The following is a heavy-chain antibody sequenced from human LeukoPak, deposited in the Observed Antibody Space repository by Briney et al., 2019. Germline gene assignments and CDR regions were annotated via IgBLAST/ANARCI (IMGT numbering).Heavy chain of an antibody. J-gene: IGHJ4*02. CDR2: ISSSSSYI. CDR3: AKGAFPTAMVTPYFDY. CDR1: GFTFITYT. V-gene: IGHV3-21*04. Sequence: GGSLRLSCAASGFTFITYTMNWVRQAPGKGLEWVSSISSSSSYIHYADSVKGRFIISRDNSNSTLSLQMSSLRAEDTAVYYCAKGAFPTAMVTPYFDYWGQGALVTVSS. D-gene: IGHD5-18*01.